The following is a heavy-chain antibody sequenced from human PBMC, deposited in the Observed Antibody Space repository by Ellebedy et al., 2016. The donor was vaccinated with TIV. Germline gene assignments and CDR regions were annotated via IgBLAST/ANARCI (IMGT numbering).Heavy chain of an antibody. V-gene: IGHV1-2*04. CDR3: AREVFGYSGYRIFDY. J-gene: IGHJ4*02. Sequence: AASVKVSCKASGYTFTDYYIHWARQAPGQGLEWMGWINPNSGGTNYAQKFQGWVTMTRDTSISTAYMELSRLRSDDTAVYYCAREVFGYSGYRIFDYWGQGTLVTVSS. CDR1: GYTFTDYY. CDR2: INPNSGGT. D-gene: IGHD5-12*01.